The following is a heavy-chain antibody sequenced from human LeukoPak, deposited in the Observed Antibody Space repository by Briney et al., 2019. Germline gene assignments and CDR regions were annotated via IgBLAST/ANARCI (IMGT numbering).Heavy chain of an antibody. V-gene: IGHV4-39*01. J-gene: IGHJ3*02. CDR2: IYYSGST. CDR1: GGSISSSSYY. Sequence: PSETLSLTCTASGGSISSSSYYWGWIRQPPGKGLEWIGSIYYSGSTYYNPSLKSRVTISVDTSKNQFSLKLSSVTAADTAVYYCARHRKYYDILTGYYEGAFDIWGQGTMVTVSS. D-gene: IGHD3-9*01. CDR3: ARHRKYYDILTGYYEGAFDI.